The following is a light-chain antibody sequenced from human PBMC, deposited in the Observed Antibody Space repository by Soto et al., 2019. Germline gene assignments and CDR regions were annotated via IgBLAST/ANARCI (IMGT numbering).Light chain of an antibody. CDR1: QGISSY. V-gene: IGKV1-9*01. Sequence: DIQLTQSPSFLSASVGDRVTITCRASQGISSYLAWYQQKPGKAPKLLIYAASTSQSGVPSRFSGSGSGTEFTLTISSLQTEEYATYYCQQLNSYPIPFGQGTRREIK. J-gene: IGKJ5*01. CDR2: AAS. CDR3: QQLNSYPIP.